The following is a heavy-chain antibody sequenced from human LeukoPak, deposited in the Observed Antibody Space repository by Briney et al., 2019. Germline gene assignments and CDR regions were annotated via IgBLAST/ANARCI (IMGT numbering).Heavy chain of an antibody. D-gene: IGHD3-3*01. CDR3: ARDQGRGLENYYYYGMDV. CDR2: ISSSSSTI. Sequence: GGSLRLSCAASGFTFSSYSMNWVRQAPGKGLEWVSYISSSSSTIYYADSVKGRFTISRDNAENSLYLQMNSLRAEDTAVYYCARDQGRGLENYYYYGMDVWGQGTTVTVSS. CDR1: GFTFSSYS. J-gene: IGHJ6*02. V-gene: IGHV3-48*04.